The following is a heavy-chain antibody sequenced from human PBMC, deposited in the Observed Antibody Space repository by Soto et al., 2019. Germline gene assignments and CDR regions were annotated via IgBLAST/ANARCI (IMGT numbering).Heavy chain of an antibody. J-gene: IGHJ4*01. D-gene: IGHD3-16*01. CDR1: GFTVNTNY. CDR2: MYSRGDI. CDR3: VSRIPSWVFYY. V-gene: IGHV3-53*01. Sequence: EVQLVESGGGSVQPGESLRLSCLVSGFTVNTNYMYLVRQAPGRGLEWVSAMYSRGDIHYADSVKGRFTISRDTSENTLYLRMDTLRVEDTAVYFCVSRIPSWVFYYWGQGTLVTVSS.